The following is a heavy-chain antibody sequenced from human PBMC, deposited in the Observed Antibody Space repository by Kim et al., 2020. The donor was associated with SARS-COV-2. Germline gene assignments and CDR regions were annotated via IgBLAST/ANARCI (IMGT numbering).Heavy chain of an antibody. Sequence: GGSLRLSCTVSGFSISSSWMNWVRQAPGKGPEWVANIKEDVSVRYYIDSVKGRFTISRDNAENSVFLQMNSLRAEDTAVYFCAKDRGSQWGRGTLVTVSS. V-gene: IGHV3-7*01. CDR3: AKDRGSQ. J-gene: IGHJ4*02. CDR2: IKEDVSVR. D-gene: IGHD2-15*01. CDR1: GFSISSSW.